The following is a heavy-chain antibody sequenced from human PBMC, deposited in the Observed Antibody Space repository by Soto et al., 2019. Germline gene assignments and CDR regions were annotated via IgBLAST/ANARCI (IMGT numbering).Heavy chain of an antibody. CDR2: IYSGGST. J-gene: IGHJ4*02. CDR1: GVTVSSKY. Sequence: RGGSLRLSCAASGVTVSSKYKSWVRQAPGKGLEWVSVIYSGGSTYYADSVKGRFTISRHNSKNTLYLQMNSLRAEDTAVYYCARGLYSSSSIDYRGQGTLLTVSS. CDR3: ARGLYSSSSIDY. D-gene: IGHD6-6*01. V-gene: IGHV3-53*04.